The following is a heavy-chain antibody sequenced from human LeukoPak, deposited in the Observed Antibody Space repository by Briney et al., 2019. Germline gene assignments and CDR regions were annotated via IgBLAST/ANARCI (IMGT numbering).Heavy chain of an antibody. CDR2: INHSGST. V-gene: IGHV4-34*01. Sequence: PSETLSLTCAVYGGSFSGYYWSWIRQPPGKGLEWIGEINHSGSTNYNPSLKSRVTISVDTSKNQFSLKLSSVTAADTVVYYCARQDYDILTGYLNWFDPWGQGTLVTVSS. D-gene: IGHD3-9*01. CDR1: GGSFSGYY. J-gene: IGHJ5*02. CDR3: ARQDYDILTGYLNWFDP.